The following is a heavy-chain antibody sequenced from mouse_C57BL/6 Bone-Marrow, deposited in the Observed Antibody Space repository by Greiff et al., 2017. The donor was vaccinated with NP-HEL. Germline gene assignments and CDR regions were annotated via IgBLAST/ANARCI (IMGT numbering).Heavy chain of an antibody. CDR1: GYTFTSYW. D-gene: IGHD2-5*01. J-gene: IGHJ2*01. CDR2: IHPNSGST. Sequence: QVQLQQSGAELVKPGASVKLSCKASGYTFTSYWMHWVKQRPGQGLEWIGMIHPNSGSTNYNEKFKSKATLTVDKSSSTAYMQLSSLTSEDSAVYYCARYYYSNYVGVYFDYWGQGTTLTVSS. V-gene: IGHV1-64*01. CDR3: ARYYYSNYVGVYFDY.